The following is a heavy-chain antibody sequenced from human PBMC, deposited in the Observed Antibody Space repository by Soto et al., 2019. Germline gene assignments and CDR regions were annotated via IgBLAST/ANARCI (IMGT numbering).Heavy chain of an antibody. J-gene: IGHJ4*02. CDR2: IYYSGST. Sequence: QLQLQESGPGLVKPSETLSLTCTVSGGSISSSSYYWGWIRQPPGKGLEWIGSIYYSGSTYYNLSLKSRVTISADTSKNQVSLKLSSVTAADTAVYYCARLLQTTVIFDYWGQGTLVTVSS. CDR1: GGSISSSSYY. D-gene: IGHD4-17*01. V-gene: IGHV4-39*01. CDR3: ARLLQTTVIFDY.